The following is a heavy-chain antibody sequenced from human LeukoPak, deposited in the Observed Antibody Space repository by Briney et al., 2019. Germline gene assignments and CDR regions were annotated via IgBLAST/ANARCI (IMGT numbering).Heavy chain of an antibody. D-gene: IGHD6-13*01. Sequence: SETLSLTCTVSDGSISSSSYYWGWIRQPPGKGLEWIGNIFYTGSTYYNSSLKSRVTISVDTSKNQFSLKLSSVTAADTAVYYCARVHVAAAVRFDPWGQGTLVTVSS. CDR1: DGSISSSSYY. CDR2: IFYTGST. J-gene: IGHJ5*02. CDR3: ARVHVAAAVRFDP. V-gene: IGHV4-39*07.